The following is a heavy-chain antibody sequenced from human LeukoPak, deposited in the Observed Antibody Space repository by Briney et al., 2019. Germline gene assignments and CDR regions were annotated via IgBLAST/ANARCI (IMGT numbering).Heavy chain of an antibody. Sequence: GGSLRLSCAASGFTFSGYEMNWVRQAPGKGLEWISYISPTTTYYADSVKGRFTISRDDARSSLYLQMSSLRVEDTAFYYCARGDQLPAGSMFAFDIWGQGAMITVSS. CDR2: ISPTTT. J-gene: IGHJ3*02. CDR3: ARGDQLPAGSMFAFDI. D-gene: IGHD2-2*01. CDR1: GFTFSGYE. V-gene: IGHV3-48*03.